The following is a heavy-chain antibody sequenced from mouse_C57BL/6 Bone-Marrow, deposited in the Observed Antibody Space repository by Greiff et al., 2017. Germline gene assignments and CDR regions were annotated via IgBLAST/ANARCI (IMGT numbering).Heavy chain of an antibody. Sequence: EVQVVESGPGLVKPSQSLSLTCSVTGYSITSGYYWNWIRQFPGNNLEWMGYISYDGSNNYNPSLKNRISITRDTSKNQFFLMLNSVTTEDTATYYCARDLLWSFDYWGQGTTLTVSS. D-gene: IGHD2-1*01. CDR1: GYSITSGYY. V-gene: IGHV3-6*01. CDR2: ISYDGSN. CDR3: ARDLLWSFDY. J-gene: IGHJ2*01.